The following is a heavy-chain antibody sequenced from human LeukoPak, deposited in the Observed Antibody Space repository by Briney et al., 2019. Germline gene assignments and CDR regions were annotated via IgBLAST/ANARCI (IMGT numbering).Heavy chain of an antibody. CDR2: ISFSGTYI. Sequence: GGSLRLSCAASGFSFSSYSMNWVRQAPGKGLEWVSSISFSGTYIYYADSLKGRITISRDNAKNSLYLQMNSLRAEDTALYYCARDLAGAAVYFDYWGQGTLVTVSS. V-gene: IGHV3-21*04. CDR1: GFSFSSYS. J-gene: IGHJ4*02. CDR3: ARDLAGAAVYFDY. D-gene: IGHD6-13*01.